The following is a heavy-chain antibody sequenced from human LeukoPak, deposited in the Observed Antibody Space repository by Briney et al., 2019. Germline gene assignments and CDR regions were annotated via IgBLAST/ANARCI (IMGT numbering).Heavy chain of an antibody. CDR1: GFTFSSYA. D-gene: IGHD2-15*01. V-gene: IGHV3-23*01. CDR3: AKDCSGGSCYSAFDY. J-gene: IGHJ4*02. Sequence: PGGSLRLSCSASGFTFSSYAMSWVRQAPRKRPELVSAISGSGGSTYYADSVKGRFTISRDNSKNTLYLQMNSLRAEDTAVYYCAKDCSGGSCYSAFDYWGQGTLVTVSS. CDR2: ISGSGGST.